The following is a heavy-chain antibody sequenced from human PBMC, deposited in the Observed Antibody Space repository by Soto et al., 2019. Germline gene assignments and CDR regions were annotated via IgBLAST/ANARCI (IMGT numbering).Heavy chain of an antibody. CDR2: MNAGVGNT. CDR1: GYTFTNYA. V-gene: IGHV1-3*01. CDR3: ARDTGYTFGSLNY. Sequence: HVELVQSGADVKKPGASVTISCKASGYTFTNYALHWVRQAPGQRLEWMGWMNAGVGNTLYSQKFQGRITITRDTSASTAYMELNSLKSEDTAIYYCARDTGYTFGSLNYWGPGTLVTVSS. D-gene: IGHD5-18*01. J-gene: IGHJ4*02.